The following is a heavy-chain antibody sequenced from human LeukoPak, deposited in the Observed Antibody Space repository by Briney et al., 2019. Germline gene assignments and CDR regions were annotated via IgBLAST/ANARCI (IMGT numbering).Heavy chain of an antibody. CDR1: GYSISSGYY. Sequence: PSETLSLTCAVSGYSISSGYYWGRIRQPPGKGLEWIGSIYHSGSTYYNPSLKSRVTISVDTSKNQFSLKLSSVTAADTAVYYCARGVVVVPAAYPWFDPWGQGTLVTVPS. V-gene: IGHV4-38-2*01. CDR2: IYHSGST. J-gene: IGHJ5*02. CDR3: ARGVVVVPAAYPWFDP. D-gene: IGHD2-2*01.